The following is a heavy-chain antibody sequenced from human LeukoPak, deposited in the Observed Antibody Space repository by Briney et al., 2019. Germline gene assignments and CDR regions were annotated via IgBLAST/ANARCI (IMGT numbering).Heavy chain of an antibody. V-gene: IGHV3-9*01. J-gene: IGHJ4*02. CDR1: GFTFSSYS. CDR2: ISWNSGSI. CDR3: AKALVVGATSPFDY. Sequence: GGSLRLSCAASGFTFSSYSMNWVRQAPGKGLEWVSGISWNSGSIGYADSVKGRFTISRDNAKNSLYLQMNSLRAEDTALYYCAKALVVGATSPFDYWGQGTLVTVSS. D-gene: IGHD2-15*01.